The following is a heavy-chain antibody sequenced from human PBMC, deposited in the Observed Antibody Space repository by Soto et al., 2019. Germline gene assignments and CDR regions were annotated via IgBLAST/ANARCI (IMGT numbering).Heavy chain of an antibody. Sequence: QVQLVQSGAEVRKPGSSVRVSCKASGGSFNRHTISWVRQAAGQGLEWMGGIIPSFGRANHAQKFEGRVTIIADESTSTVYMILSILSSDDTAIYYFARVCGYDSTYYYYSYWGQGTLVIVSS. CDR2: IIPSFGRA. V-gene: IGHV1-69*01. D-gene: IGHD3-22*01. CDR3: ARVCGYDSTYYYYSY. CDR1: GGSFNRHT. J-gene: IGHJ4*02.